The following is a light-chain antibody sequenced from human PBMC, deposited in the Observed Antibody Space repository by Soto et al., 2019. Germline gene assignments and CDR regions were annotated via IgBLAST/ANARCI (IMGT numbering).Light chain of an antibody. CDR3: AAWDDSLNAVF. CDR1: SSNIGSNT. J-gene: IGLJ2*01. CDR2: SNN. V-gene: IGLV1-44*01. Sequence: QSVLTQPPSASGTPGQRVTISCSGSSSNIGSNTVNWYQQLPGTAPKLLIYSNNKRPSGVPDRFSGSKSGTSASLAIRGLQSEDEADYYCAAWDDSLNAVFFGGGTKLTFL.